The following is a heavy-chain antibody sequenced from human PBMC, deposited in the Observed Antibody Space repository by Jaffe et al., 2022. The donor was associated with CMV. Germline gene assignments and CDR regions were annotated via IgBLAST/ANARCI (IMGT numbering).Heavy chain of an antibody. CDR1: GFTFSSYA. V-gene: IGHV3-23*01. D-gene: IGHD3-16*01. J-gene: IGHJ6*02. Sequence: EVQLLESGGGLVQPGGSLRLSCAASGFTFSSYAMSWVRQAPGKGLEWVSAISGSGGSTYYADSVKGRFTISRDNSKNTLYLQMNSLRAEDTAVYYCAKDFLKLDDYVWKAYYYYGMDVWGQGTTVTVSS. CDR3: AKDFLKLDDYVWKAYYYYGMDV. CDR2: ISGSGGST.